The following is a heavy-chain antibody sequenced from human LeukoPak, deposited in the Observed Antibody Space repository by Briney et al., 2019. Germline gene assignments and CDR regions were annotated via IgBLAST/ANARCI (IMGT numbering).Heavy chain of an antibody. D-gene: IGHD3-10*01. CDR1: GDSINSNNYY. J-gene: IGHJ5*02. CDR3: ARHTYGSGTYYNA. Sequence: SETLSLTCTVSGDSINSNNYYWGWVRQPPGKGLEWIGSISFTGSTYYNPSLKSRGTLSVDTSKNHFSLKLSSVTAADTAVYYRARHTYGSGTYYNAWGQGTLVTVSS. V-gene: IGHV4-39*01. CDR2: ISFTGST.